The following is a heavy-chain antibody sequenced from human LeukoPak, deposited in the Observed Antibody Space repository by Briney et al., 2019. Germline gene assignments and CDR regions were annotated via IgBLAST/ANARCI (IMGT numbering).Heavy chain of an antibody. Sequence: ASVKVSCKGSGYTFTDYYMHWVRQAPGQGLEWMGWIYPNRGGTNYAQKFQGRVTMTRDTSVNTAYMELSRLRSDDTAVYYCARAYHGSGNLDYWGQGSLVTVSS. CDR1: GYTFTDYY. CDR2: IYPNRGGT. D-gene: IGHD3-22*01. CDR3: ARAYHGSGNLDY. J-gene: IGHJ4*02. V-gene: IGHV1-2*02.